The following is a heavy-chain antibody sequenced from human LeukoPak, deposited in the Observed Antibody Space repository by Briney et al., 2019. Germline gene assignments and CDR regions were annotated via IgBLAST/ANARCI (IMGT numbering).Heavy chain of an antibody. J-gene: IGHJ4*02. CDR2: VSSIGTTM. D-gene: IGHD7-27*01. V-gene: IGHV3-48*03. Sequence: VSYVSSIGTTMYYPDSVRGRFTISRDSAKNSLYLQMNSLRAEDTAVYYCARDLNWGFDYWGQGTLVTVSS. CDR3: ARDLNWGFDY.